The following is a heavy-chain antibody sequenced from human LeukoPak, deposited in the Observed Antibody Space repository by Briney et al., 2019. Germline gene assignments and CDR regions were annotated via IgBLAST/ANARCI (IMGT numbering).Heavy chain of an antibody. D-gene: IGHD6-13*01. J-gene: IGHJ6*03. V-gene: IGHV3-48*04. CDR1: GFTFSSYG. CDR2: ISSGGSTI. CDR3: AKGPGAAAEGYYYYMDV. Sequence: GGSLRLSCAASGFTFSSYGMHWVRQAPGKGLEWVSYISSGGSTIYYADSVKGRFTISRDNAKNSLYLQMNSLRAEDTAVYYCAKGPGAAAEGYYYYMDVWGKGTTVTVSS.